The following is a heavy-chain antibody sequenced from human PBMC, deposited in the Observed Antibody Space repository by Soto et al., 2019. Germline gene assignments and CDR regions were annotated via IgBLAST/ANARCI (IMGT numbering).Heavy chain of an antibody. V-gene: IGHV1-18*01. CDR2: ISAYNGNT. J-gene: IGHJ4*02. CDR1: GYTFTSYG. Sequence: ASVKVSCKASGYTFTSYGISWVRQAPGQGLEWMGWISAYNGNTNYAQKLQGRVTMTTDTSTSTAYMELRSLRSDDTAVYYCARETYPGCLSSASRSYYFYYRGQRTLVTVSA. D-gene: IGHD6-6*01. CDR3: ARETYPGCLSSASRSYYFYY.